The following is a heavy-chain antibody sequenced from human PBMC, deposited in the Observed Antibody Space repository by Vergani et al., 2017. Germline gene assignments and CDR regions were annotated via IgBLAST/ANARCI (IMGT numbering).Heavy chain of an antibody. Sequence: EVQLVESGGGLVKPGGSLRLSCAASGFTFSTYSMTWVRQAPGKGLEWVSFISSSSSYINYADSVKGRFTISRDNANNSLYLQMNSLRAEDTAVYYCARDRRWVGGNSGQCSMDVWGQGTTVTVSS. V-gene: IGHV3-21*06. J-gene: IGHJ6*02. D-gene: IGHD4-23*01. CDR1: GFTFSTYS. CDR3: ARDRRWVGGNSGQCSMDV. CDR2: ISSSSSYI.